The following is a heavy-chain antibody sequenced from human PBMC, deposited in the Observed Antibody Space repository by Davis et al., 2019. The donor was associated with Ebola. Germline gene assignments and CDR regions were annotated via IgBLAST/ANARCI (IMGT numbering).Heavy chain of an antibody. CDR2: IYHSGST. Sequence: SETLSLTCTVSGYSISSGYYCGCIRQSPGKGLECIGTIYHSGSTYYNPSLKSRVTISVDTSKNQFSLHVITVTATDTAVYYCARADEVGAATFDDWGQGTLVTVSS. V-gene: IGHV4-38-2*02. CDR1: GYSISSGYY. CDR3: ARADEVGAATFDD. D-gene: IGHD1-26*01. J-gene: IGHJ4*02.